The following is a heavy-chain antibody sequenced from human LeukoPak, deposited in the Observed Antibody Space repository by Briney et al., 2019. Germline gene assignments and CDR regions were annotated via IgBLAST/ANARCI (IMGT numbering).Heavy chain of an antibody. CDR3: ARGRLRITILDYMDV. D-gene: IGHD3-3*01. J-gene: IGHJ6*03. V-gene: IGHV4-34*01. CDR2: INHSGST. CDR1: GGSFSGYY. Sequence: SETLSLTCAVYGGSFSGYYWSWTRQPPGKGLEWIGEINHSGSTNYNPSLKSRVTISVDTSKNQFSLKLSSVTAADTAVYYCARGRLRITILDYMDVWGKGTTVTVSS.